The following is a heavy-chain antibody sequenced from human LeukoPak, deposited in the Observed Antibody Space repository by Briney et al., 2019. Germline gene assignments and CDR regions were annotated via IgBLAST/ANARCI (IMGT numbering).Heavy chain of an antibody. CDR1: GYTFTSYY. CDR3: ARASRAAYDSSGYYYPYFDY. J-gene: IGHJ4*02. V-gene: IGHV1-46*01. Sequence: ASVKVSCKASGYTFTSYYMHWVRQAPGQGLEWMGIINPSGGSTSYAQKFQGRVTMTRDTSTSTVYMELSSLRSEDTAVYYCARASRAAYDSSGYYYPYFDYWGQGTLVTVSP. CDR2: INPSGGST. D-gene: IGHD3-22*01.